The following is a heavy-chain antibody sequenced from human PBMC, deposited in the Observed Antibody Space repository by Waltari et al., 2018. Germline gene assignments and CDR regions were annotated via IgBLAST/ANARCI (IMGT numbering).Heavy chain of an antibody. CDR3: AKPLYTSGWHGYET. D-gene: IGHD3-22*01. Sequence: QVQLQQWGAGQLKTSETLSLTCAVSGGSFRAYYWAWIRQRPGTGLEWIGEINDGGITNSNPSLKSRVTISVDTSKNQCALRLTAVTGADTAVYYWAKPLYTSGWHGYETWGPGNLVTVSS. CDR2: INDGGIT. CDR1: GGSFRAYY. V-gene: IGHV4-34*02. J-gene: IGHJ5*02.